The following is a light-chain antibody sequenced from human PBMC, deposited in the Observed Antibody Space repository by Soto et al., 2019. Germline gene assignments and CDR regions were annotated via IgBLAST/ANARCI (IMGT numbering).Light chain of an antibody. CDR2: DAS. J-gene: IGKJ4*01. Sequence: DIVMTQSPATLSVSPGDGATLSCRASQSITGNLTWYQQKPGQAPRLLIYDASTWATGIPSRFSGSGSGTEFTLTISSLQSEDFAVYYCQKYNNWPLTFGGETKVEIK. CDR1: QSITGN. V-gene: IGKV3-15*01. CDR3: QKYNNWPLT.